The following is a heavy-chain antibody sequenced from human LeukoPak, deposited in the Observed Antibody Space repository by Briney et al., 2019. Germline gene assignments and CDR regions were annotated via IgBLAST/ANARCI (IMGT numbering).Heavy chain of an antibody. D-gene: IGHD4-17*01. CDR2: INKKGGT. CDR1: SDSISSGDYY. CDR3: AREHKSYGDYPYYFDS. Sequence: SQTLSLTCTVSSDSISSGDYYWSWIRQPAGKGLEFIGYINKKGGTFYNPPLRSRVSISIDTSRNQFSLKLTSVTAADTAVYFCAREHKSYGDYPYYFDSWGQGTLVTVSS. V-gene: IGHV4-30-4*01. J-gene: IGHJ4*02.